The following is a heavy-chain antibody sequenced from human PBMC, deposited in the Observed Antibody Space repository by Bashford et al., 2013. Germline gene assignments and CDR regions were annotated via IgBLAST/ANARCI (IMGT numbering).Heavy chain of an antibody. J-gene: IGHJ4*02. D-gene: IGHD2-15*01. CDR1: GGSISSGGYY. V-gene: IGHV4-31*03. CDR3: ARVGYCSGGSCYLGYYFDY. CDR2: IYYSGST. Sequence: SSETLSLTCTVSGGSISSGGYYWSWIRQHPGKGLEWIGYIYYSGSTYYNPSLKSRVTISVDTSKNQFSLKLSSVTAADTAVYYCARVGYCSGGSCYLGYYFDYWGQGTLVTVSS.